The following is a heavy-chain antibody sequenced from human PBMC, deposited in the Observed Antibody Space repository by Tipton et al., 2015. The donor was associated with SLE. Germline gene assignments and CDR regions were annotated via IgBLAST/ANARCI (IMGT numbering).Heavy chain of an antibody. V-gene: IGHV3-7*03. Sequence: SLRLSCAASGFTVSSNYMTWVRQAPGKGLEWVANIKQDGSEKYYVDSVKGRFTISRDNAKNSLYLQMNSLRTEDTAVYFCARADSGSSHSFDYWGQGTLVTVSS. J-gene: IGHJ4*02. CDR1: GFTVSSNY. CDR2: IKQDGSEK. D-gene: IGHD1-26*01. CDR3: ARADSGSSHSFDY.